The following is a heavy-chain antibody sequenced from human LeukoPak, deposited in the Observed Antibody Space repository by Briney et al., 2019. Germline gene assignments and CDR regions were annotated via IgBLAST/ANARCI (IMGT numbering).Heavy chain of an antibody. CDR3: ARVLYRYGSGTYGWFDP. CDR2: ISAYNGNT. J-gene: IGHJ5*02. D-gene: IGHD3-10*01. CDR1: GYTFSSSG. V-gene: IGHV1-18*01. Sequence: ASVKVSCKASGYTFSSSGISWVRQAPGQGLEWMGWISAYNGNTNYAQKLQGRVTMTTDTSTSTAYMELRSLRSDDTAVYYCARVLYRYGSGTYGWFDPWGQGTLVTVSS.